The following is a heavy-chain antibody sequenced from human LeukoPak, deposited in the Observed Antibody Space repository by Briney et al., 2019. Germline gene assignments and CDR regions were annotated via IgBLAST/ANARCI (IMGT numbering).Heavy chain of an antibody. CDR1: GFTFSSYG. J-gene: IGHJ4*02. V-gene: IGHV3-33*01. Sequence: GRSLSLSCAASGFTFSSYGMHWVRQAPGKGLEWVAVIWYDGSNKYYADSVKGRFTISRDNSKHTLYLQMNSLRAEDTAVYYCARVAGSGSYPNDYYFDYWGQGTLVTVSS. CDR2: IWYDGSNK. CDR3: ARVAGSGSYPNDYYFDY. D-gene: IGHD3-10*01.